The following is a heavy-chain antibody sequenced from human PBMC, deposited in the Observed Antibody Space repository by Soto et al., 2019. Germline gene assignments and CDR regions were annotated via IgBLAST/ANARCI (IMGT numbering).Heavy chain of an antibody. D-gene: IGHD5-12*01. V-gene: IGHV5-51*01. CDR2: IYPGDSDT. Sequence: PGESLKISCQGSGYSFTNYWIAWVRQMPGKGLEWIGIIYPGDSDTRYNPSFEGQVTISADKSISTAYLQWSSLKASDTAMYYCARVDRRGYYYGMDVWGQGTTVTVSS. CDR1: GYSFTNYW. CDR3: ARVDRRGYYYGMDV. J-gene: IGHJ6*02.